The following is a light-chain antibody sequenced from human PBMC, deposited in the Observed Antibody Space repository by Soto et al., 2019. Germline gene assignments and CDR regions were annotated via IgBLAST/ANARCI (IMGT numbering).Light chain of an antibody. CDR2: DAE. CDR3: QQYSDSPPT. Sequence: EIVMTQSPDTLSVSPGERATLSCRASQSVFSSLAWYQQKPGQAPRLLIYDAEERATGIPDRFSGSGSGTDFTLTISRLEPEDFAVYYCQQYSDSPPTFGQGTKVDI. J-gene: IGKJ1*01. V-gene: IGKV3D-15*01. CDR1: QSVFSS.